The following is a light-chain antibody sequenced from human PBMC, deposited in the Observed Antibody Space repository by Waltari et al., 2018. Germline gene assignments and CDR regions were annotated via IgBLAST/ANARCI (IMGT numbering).Light chain of an antibody. V-gene: IGKV1-12*01. CDR1: QDVSTW. J-gene: IGKJ4*01. Sequence: DIQMTQSPSSVSASVGDRVTISCRPSQDVSTWLAWYQQKPGKAPNLLIHGAFSLQSGVPSRFSGSGSGTEFTLTINGLQPEDFATYYCQQTDSFPLTFGGGTKVEIK. CDR3: QQTDSFPLT. CDR2: GAF.